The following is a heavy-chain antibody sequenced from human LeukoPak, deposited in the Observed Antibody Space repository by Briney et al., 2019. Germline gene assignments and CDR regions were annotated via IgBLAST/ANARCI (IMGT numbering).Heavy chain of an antibody. Sequence: SETLSLTCTVSNYSITSHYWGWIRQPPGKGLEWIGNIHHGGSTYYNPSLKSRVTISVDTSKNQFSLKLSSVTAADTAVYYCATSNYDFWSGYYGGGYFDYWGQGTLVTVSS. V-gene: IGHV4-38-2*02. D-gene: IGHD3-3*01. CDR3: ATSNYDFWSGYYGGGYFDY. CDR2: IHHGGST. J-gene: IGHJ4*02. CDR1: NYSITSHY.